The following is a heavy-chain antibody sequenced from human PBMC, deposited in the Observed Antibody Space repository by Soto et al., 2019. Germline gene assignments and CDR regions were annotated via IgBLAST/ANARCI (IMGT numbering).Heavy chain of an antibody. CDR3: ARDLHDYVSFRFDP. Sequence: SLRLSCAASGFTFSNYSMNWVRQAPGKGLEWVSSISTSSSYIYYADSLKGRFTISRDNAKNSLYLQMNSLRAEDTAVYYCARDLHDYVSFRFDPWGQGTLVTVSS. J-gene: IGHJ5*02. CDR1: GFTFSNYS. D-gene: IGHD3-16*01. V-gene: IGHV3-21*01. CDR2: ISTSSSYI.